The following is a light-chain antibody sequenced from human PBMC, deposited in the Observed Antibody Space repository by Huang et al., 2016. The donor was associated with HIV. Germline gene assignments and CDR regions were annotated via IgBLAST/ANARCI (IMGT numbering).Light chain of an antibody. J-gene: IGKJ1*01. CDR3: QQYHSLPWT. V-gene: IGKV1-NL1*01. Sequence: DIQMTQSPSSLSASVGDRVTITCRASQGIGNSLAWYQQQPEKAPRLLLYATSTLESGVPSRFSCSGSGTHYTLTINTLQPEDIASYYCQQYHSLPWTFGQGTKVEIK. CDR1: QGIGNS. CDR2: ATS.